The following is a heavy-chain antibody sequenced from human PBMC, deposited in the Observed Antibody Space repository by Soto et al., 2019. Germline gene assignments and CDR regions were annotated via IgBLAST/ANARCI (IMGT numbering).Heavy chain of an antibody. J-gene: IGHJ4*02. Sequence: ASVKVSCKASGYTFTSYAMHWVRQAPGQRLEWMGWINAGNGNTKYSQKFQGRVTVTRDTSASTAYMELSSLRSEDTAVYFCARWVGGNYFHYWGQGTMVTVAS. V-gene: IGHV1-3*01. CDR1: GYTFTSYA. CDR3: ARWVGGNYFHY. CDR2: INAGNGNT. D-gene: IGHD1-26*01.